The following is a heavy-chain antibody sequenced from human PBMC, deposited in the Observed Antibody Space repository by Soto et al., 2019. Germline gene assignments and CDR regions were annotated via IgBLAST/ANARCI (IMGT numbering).Heavy chain of an antibody. D-gene: IGHD5-18*01. Sequence: QVQLVESGGGVVQPGRSLRLSCAVSRFTLRSYGMHWVRHAPRKGLEWVAVISCDGSNKYYADSVKSRFTIYRDNSKNTLYLQMNSLRAEDTAVYYCAKEGYSYGRHFDYWGQGTLVTVSS. CDR1: RFTLRSYG. V-gene: IGHV3-30*18. CDR3: AKEGYSYGRHFDY. J-gene: IGHJ4*02. CDR2: ISCDGSNK.